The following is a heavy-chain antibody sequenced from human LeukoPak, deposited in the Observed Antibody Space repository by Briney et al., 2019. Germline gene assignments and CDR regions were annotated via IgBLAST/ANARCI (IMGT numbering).Heavy chain of an antibody. CDR1: GFTFSSYG. D-gene: IGHD6-6*01. V-gene: IGHV3-30*03. Sequence: GGSLRLSRAASGFTFSSYGMHWVRQAPGKGLEWVAVISYDGSNKYYADSVKGRFTISRDNSKNTLYLQMNSLRAEDTAVYYCARGAGLYSSSPPGDYWGQGTLVTVSS. CDR2: ISYDGSNK. CDR3: ARGAGLYSSSPPGDY. J-gene: IGHJ4*02.